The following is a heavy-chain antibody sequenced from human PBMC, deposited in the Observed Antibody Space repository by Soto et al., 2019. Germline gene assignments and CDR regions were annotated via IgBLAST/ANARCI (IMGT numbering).Heavy chain of an antibody. CDR2: IWYDGSNK. V-gene: IGHV3-33*01. J-gene: IGHJ4*02. Sequence: LRLSCAASGFTFSSYGMHWVRQAPGKGLEWVAVIWYDGSNKYYADSVKGRFTISRDNSKNTLYLQMNSLRAEDTAVYYCARDDSRVPFDYWGQGTLVTVSS. CDR3: ARDDSRVPFDY. D-gene: IGHD3-22*01. CDR1: GFTFSSYG.